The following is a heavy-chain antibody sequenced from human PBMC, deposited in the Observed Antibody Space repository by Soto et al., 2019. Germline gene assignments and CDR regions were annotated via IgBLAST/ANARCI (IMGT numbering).Heavy chain of an antibody. V-gene: IGHV4-39*07. D-gene: IGHD1-1*01. Sequence: PSETLSLTCTVSGGSISSSSYYWGWIRQPPGKGLEWIGSIYYSGTTNYNPSLKSRVTISVDTSKNQFSLKLSSVTAADTAVYYCARGSRYYYYYYYGMDVWGQGTTVTVSS. CDR1: GGSISSSSYY. CDR2: IYYSGTT. J-gene: IGHJ6*02. CDR3: ARGSRYYYYYYYGMDV.